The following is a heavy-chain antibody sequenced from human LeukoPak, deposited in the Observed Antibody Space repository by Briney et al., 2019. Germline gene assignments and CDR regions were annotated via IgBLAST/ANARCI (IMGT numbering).Heavy chain of an antibody. V-gene: IGHV3-11*01. CDR2: ISSSGSTK. CDR3: AREGYSYGFDY. CDR1: GFTFSDFY. J-gene: IGHJ4*02. Sequence: GGSLRLSCAASGFTFSDFYMSWIRQAPGKGLQWVSYISSSGSTKYYPDSVKGRFTISRDNAKSSLYLQMNSLRAEDTAVYYCAREGYSYGFDYWGQGTLVTVSS. D-gene: IGHD5-18*01.